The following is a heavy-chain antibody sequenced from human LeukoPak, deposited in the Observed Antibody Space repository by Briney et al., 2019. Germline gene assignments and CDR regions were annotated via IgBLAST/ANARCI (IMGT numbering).Heavy chain of an antibody. V-gene: IGHV1-2*02. CDR3: ARDFGRGWELLHGLSG. Sequence: ASVKVSCKAAGYTFTGYYMHWVRQGPGQGLEWMGWINPNSGGTNYAQKFQGRVTMTRDTSISTAYMELSRLRSDDTAVYYCARDFGRGWELLHGLSGWGQGTLVTVSS. CDR2: INPNSGGT. D-gene: IGHD1-26*01. J-gene: IGHJ4*02. CDR1: GYTFTGYY.